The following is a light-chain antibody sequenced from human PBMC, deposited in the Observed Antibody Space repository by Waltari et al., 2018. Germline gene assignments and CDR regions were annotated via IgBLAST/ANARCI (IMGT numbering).Light chain of an antibody. CDR1: NIGSYS. J-gene: IGLJ1*01. CDR3: QVWHAAIDPGV. Sequence: SYVLTQPPSVSVAPGEPARITCGGDNIGSYSVHWYQPKPGQAPVLVIFYDSDRPSGIPERFSGSNSGNTATLTITRVEAGDEANYYCQVWHAAIDPGVFGTGTEVSVL. V-gene: IGLV3-21*04. CDR2: YDS.